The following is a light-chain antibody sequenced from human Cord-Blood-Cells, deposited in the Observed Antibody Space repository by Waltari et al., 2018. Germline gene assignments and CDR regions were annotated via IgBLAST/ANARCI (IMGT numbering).Light chain of an antibody. J-gene: IGKJ3*01. Sequence: DIQMTQSTSSLSASVGDRVTITCRASQGISNYLAWYQQKPGKVPKLLVYAASTLQSGVPSRFSGSGSGTDFTLTINSLQPEDVATYFCQKDNSAPATFGPGTKVDIK. CDR2: AAS. V-gene: IGKV1-27*01. CDR1: QGISNY. CDR3: QKDNSAPAT.